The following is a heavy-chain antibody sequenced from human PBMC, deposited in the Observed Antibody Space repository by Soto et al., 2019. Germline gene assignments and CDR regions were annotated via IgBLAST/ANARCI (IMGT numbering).Heavy chain of an antibody. CDR3: TGGYCTGGTCYSGYFQH. Sequence: EVQLVQSGGGLVQPGGSLKLSCAASGFTFSGSTVHWVRQASGEGLQWVGRIRSKANDYATTYIASVTGRCTISRDDSRNTAYLQMSDLKTEDTAVYYCTGGYCTGGTCYSGYFQHWGQGALVTVFS. CDR2: IRSKANDYAT. V-gene: IGHV3-73*02. CDR1: GFTFSGST. J-gene: IGHJ1*01. D-gene: IGHD2-15*01.